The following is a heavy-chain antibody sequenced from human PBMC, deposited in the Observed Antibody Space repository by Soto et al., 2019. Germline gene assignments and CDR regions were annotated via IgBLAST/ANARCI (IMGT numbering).Heavy chain of an antibody. CDR3: VRGDRDDNAVVVGALPGDYGMDV. CDR2: ISFSGSRI. Sequence: QVQLVESGGGVVQPGRSLRLSCAASGFIFSNYAMHWVRQAPGRGLEWVSGISFSGSRIVSVDSVQGRLTVSRDNSKNTVYLQMNTLRVEDTAVYFCVRGDRDDNAVVVGALPGDYGMDVWGHGATVTVSS. D-gene: IGHD2-15*01. CDR1: GFIFSNYA. J-gene: IGHJ6*02. V-gene: IGHV3-30-3*01.